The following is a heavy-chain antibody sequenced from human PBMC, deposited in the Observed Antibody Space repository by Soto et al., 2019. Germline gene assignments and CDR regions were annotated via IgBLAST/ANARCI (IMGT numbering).Heavy chain of an antibody. V-gene: IGHV3-48*03. CDR2: ISSSGVSTI. CDR3: ARDRLSPYDIMTGYRFYGMDV. Sequence: GGSLRLSCAASGFTFSTYEMNWVRQAPGKGLEWVSYISSSGVSTIYYADSVKGRFTISRDNARNSLYLQMNSLRAEDTAVYYCARDRLSPYDIMTGYRFYGMDVWGQGTTVTVSS. CDR1: GFTFSTYE. D-gene: IGHD3-9*01. J-gene: IGHJ6*02.